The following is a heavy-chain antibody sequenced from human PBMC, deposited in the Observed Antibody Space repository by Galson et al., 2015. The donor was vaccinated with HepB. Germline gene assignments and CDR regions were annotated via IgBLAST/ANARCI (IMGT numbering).Heavy chain of an antibody. CDR1: GFTFSSYE. CDR2: ISSSGSTI. D-gene: IGHD6-13*01. Sequence: LRLSCAASGFTFSSYEMNWVRQAPGKGLEWVSYISSSGSTIYYADSVKGRFTISRDNAKNSLYLQMNSLRAEDTAVYYCARDVLYSSSWPYYFDYWGQGTLVTVSS. V-gene: IGHV3-48*03. J-gene: IGHJ4*02. CDR3: ARDVLYSSSWPYYFDY.